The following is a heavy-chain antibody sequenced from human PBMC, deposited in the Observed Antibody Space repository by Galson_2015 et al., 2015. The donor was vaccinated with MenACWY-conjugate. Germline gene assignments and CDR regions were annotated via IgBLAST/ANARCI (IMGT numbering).Heavy chain of an antibody. CDR3: ARALGGYCRRKPCPGNYMDG. Sequence: SLRLSCAASGFTFNNYDMHWVRQVTGKGLEWVSAIGTLGDPYYPDSVKGRFTISRENGKNSLYLQMNNLRAGDTAVYYCARALGGYCRRKPCPGNYMDGWGKGTTVTVFS. CDR1: GFTFNNYD. V-gene: IGHV3-13*05. D-gene: IGHD2-15*01. J-gene: IGHJ6*03. CDR2: IGTLGDP.